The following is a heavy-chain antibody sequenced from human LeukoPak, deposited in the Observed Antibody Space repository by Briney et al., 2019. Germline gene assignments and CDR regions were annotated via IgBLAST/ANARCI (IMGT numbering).Heavy chain of an antibody. CDR3: ARGRIAARLRTFDY. Sequence: SETLSLTCAVYGGSFSGYYWSWIRQPPGKGLEWIGEINHSGSTNYNPSLKSRVTISVDTSKNQFSLKLSSVTAADTAVYYRARGRIAARLRTFDYWGQGTLVTVSS. CDR1: GGSFSGYY. J-gene: IGHJ4*02. V-gene: IGHV4-34*01. D-gene: IGHD6-6*01. CDR2: INHSGST.